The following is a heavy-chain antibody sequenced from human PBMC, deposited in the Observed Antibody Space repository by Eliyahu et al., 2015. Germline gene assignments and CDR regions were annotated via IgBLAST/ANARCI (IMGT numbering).Heavy chain of an antibody. J-gene: IGHJ4*02. CDR2: MYPSDSET. D-gene: IGHD5-12*01. CDR3: ARHPADILARPXYFDY. CDR1: GXRFSTYW. Sequence: EVQLVQSGAEVKKPGESLKXSCKGSGXRFSTYWIGWVRQMPGKXLEWMGIMYPSDSETXXXPXFQXQVTFSVDKSTGTAYLQWKSLKASDSAMYFCARHPADILARPXYFDYWGQGTLVTVSS. V-gene: IGHV5-51*01.